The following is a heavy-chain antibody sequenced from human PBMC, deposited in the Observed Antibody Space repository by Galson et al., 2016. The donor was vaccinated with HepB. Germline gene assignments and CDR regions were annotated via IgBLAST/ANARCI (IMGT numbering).Heavy chain of an antibody. CDR3: TDGGGIAAAARGLNH. D-gene: IGHD6-13*01. CDR2: ISSKAYGGTT. V-gene: IGHV3-49*04. J-gene: IGHJ5*02. Sequence: SLRLSCAASGFTFSSYWMNWVRQAPGKGLEWVGFISSKAYGGTTEFAASVKDRFTISRDDSKSIAYLQMNSLKIEDTAVYYCTDGGGIAAAARGLNHWGQGTLVTVSS. CDR1: GFTFSSYW.